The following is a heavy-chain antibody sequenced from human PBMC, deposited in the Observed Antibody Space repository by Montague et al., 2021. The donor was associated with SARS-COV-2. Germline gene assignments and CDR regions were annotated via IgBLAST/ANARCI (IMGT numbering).Heavy chain of an antibody. D-gene: IGHD3-22*01. CDR2: ISYDGSNK. CDR1: GFTFSDYA. J-gene: IGHJ4*02. V-gene: IGHV3-30*04. Sequence: SLRLSCAASGFTFSDYAMHWVRQAPVKGLEWVAVISYDGSNKYYXDSVKGRFTISRDNSKNTLYLQMNSLRAEDTAVYYCASDLSIYDSSAYYFQLDYWGQGTLVTVSS. CDR3: ASDLSIYDSSAYYFQLDY.